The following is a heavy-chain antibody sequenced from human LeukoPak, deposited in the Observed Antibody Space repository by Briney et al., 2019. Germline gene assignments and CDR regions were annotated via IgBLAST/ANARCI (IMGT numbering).Heavy chain of an antibody. D-gene: IGHD1-1*01. CDR2: ITSSGDGT. CDR1: GFTFTSYA. CDR3: AKGTDTTGRQNIDI. V-gene: IGHV3-23*01. J-gene: IGHJ1*01. Sequence: GGSLRLSCEASGFTFTSYAMHRVRQAPGKGLEWVSSITSSGDGTFYTDSLSGRFTISRDNAKKVVFLQMKSLRRGDSALYFCAKGTDTTGRQNIDIWGQGTLVTVSS.